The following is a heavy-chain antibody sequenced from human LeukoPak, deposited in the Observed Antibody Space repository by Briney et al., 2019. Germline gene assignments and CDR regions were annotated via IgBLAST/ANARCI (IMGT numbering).Heavy chain of an antibody. D-gene: IGHD6-19*01. CDR1: GGSMSSYY. CDR2: IHYNGNT. V-gene: IGHV4-59*01. CDR3: ARGYSSGWYRGWFDP. J-gene: IGHJ5*02. Sequence: PSETLSLTCTVSGGSMSSYYWNWIRQPPGKGLERIGHIHYNGNTNYNTSLKSGVTISVDTSKNQFSLKLSSVTAADTAVYYCARGYSSGWYRGWFDPWGQGTLVIVSS.